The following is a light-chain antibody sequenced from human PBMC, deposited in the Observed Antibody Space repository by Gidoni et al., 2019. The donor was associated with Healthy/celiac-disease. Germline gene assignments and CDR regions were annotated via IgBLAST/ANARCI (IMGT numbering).Light chain of an antibody. J-gene: IGKJ1*01. CDR1: QSVSSSY. Sequence: EIALTQSPVTLSLSPGERATLSCRASQSVSSSYLAWYQQKPGQAPRLLIYGASSRATGIPDRFSGSWSGTDFTLTISRLEPEDFAVYYCQQYGSSPWTFGQGTKVEIK. CDR3: QQYGSSPWT. CDR2: GAS. V-gene: IGKV3-20*01.